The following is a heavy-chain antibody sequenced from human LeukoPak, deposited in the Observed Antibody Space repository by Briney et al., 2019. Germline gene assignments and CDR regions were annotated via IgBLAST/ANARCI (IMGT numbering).Heavy chain of an antibody. V-gene: IGHV3-23*01. D-gene: IGHD2-21*02. CDR2: ISVSGVGT. CDR3: AKDCGGNFGDY. J-gene: IGHJ4*02. Sequence: PGGSLRLSCAASGVTFSNDAMSWGCDGPGKGRGWVSAISVSGVGTYYADTVKGRFTISRDNSQNTLYLQTNSLRAEDMAVYYCAKDCGGNFGDYCGQGPLITVSS. CDR1: GVTFSNDA.